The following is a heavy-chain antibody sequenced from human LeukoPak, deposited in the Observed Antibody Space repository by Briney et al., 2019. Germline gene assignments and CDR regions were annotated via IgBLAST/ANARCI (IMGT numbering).Heavy chain of an antibody. CDR1: GFTFSSYN. D-gene: IGHD3-10*01. V-gene: IGHV3-21*01. Sequence: GGSLRLSCAASGFTFSSYNMNWVRQAPGKGLEWVSSISSSSDYIYYADSVKGRFTISRDNAKNSLYLQMNSLRAEDTAVYYCAREPMVRDLFDYWGQGTLVTVSS. J-gene: IGHJ4*02. CDR3: AREPMVRDLFDY. CDR2: ISSSSDYI.